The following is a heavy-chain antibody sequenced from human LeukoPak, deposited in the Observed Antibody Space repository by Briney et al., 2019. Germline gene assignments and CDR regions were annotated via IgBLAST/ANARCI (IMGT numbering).Heavy chain of an antibody. D-gene: IGHD2-2*02. CDR3: ARESGGNTPYYFDY. J-gene: IGHJ4*02. CDR2: ISYEDGSNK. CDR1: GFTFSSFA. Sequence: PGGSLGLSCAASGFTFSSFALHWVRQAPGKGLEWVAVISYEDGSNKYYADSVKGRFTISRDNSKHTVYLQMNSLRTEDTAVYYCARESGGNTPYYFDYWGQGTLVTVSS. V-gene: IGHV3-30*04.